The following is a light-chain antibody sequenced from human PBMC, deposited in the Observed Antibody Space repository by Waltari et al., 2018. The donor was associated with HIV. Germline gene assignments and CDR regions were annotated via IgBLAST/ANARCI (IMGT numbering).Light chain of an antibody. CDR1: SLRRYY. V-gene: IGLV3-19*01. CDR2: GEN. CDR3: ALYTSTSTLV. Sequence: SSELTQDPAVSVALGQTVRITCQGDSLRRYYASWYQQKPGQAPVLVIYGENTRPSGIPDRFSGSSSGNTASLTITGAQAEDEADYYCALYTSTSTLVFGGGTKLTVL. J-gene: IGLJ2*01.